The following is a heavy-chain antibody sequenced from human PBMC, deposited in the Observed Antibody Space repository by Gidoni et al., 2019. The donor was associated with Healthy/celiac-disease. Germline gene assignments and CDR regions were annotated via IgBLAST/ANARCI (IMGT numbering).Heavy chain of an antibody. CDR2: INHSEST. D-gene: IGHD6-19*01. J-gene: IGHJ4*02. V-gene: IGHV4-34*01. Sequence: QVQLQQCRAGLLKPSETLSLTCALYDWSFSGYYWSWIRQPPGKWLEWIGEINHSESTNYNPSLKSRVTISVDTSKNQFSLKLRSVTAADTAVYYCARDLYSSGWYNYWGQGTLVTVSS. CDR1: DWSFSGYY. CDR3: ARDLYSSGWYNY.